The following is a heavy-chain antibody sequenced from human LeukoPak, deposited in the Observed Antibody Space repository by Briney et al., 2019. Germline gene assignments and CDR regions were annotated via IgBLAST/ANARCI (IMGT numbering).Heavy chain of an antibody. CDR2: IYHSGGP. J-gene: IGHJ4*02. V-gene: IGHV4-39*07. Sequence: SVTLSLTCTVSGGFISGSGYYWGGVRQAPGKGVEWIGRIYHSGGPHYNPHLKSRITMSGDTSRNQFSVRLISVPAADTAVYYCARGPYYFAPWGQGTLVSASS. CDR1: GGFISGSGYY. CDR3: ARGPYYFAP.